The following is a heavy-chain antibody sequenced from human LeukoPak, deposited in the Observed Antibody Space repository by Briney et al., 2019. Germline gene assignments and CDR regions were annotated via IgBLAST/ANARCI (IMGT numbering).Heavy chain of an antibody. CDR2: IYHSGST. Sequence: PSQTLSLTCTVSGGSISSGGYYWSWIRQPPGKGLEWIGYIYHSGSTYYNPSLKSRVTISVDRSKNQFSLKLSSVTAADTAVYYCARWEPALYYFDYWGQGTLVTVSS. V-gene: IGHV4-30-2*01. CDR3: ARWEPALYYFDY. J-gene: IGHJ4*02. D-gene: IGHD1-26*01. CDR1: GGSISSGGYY.